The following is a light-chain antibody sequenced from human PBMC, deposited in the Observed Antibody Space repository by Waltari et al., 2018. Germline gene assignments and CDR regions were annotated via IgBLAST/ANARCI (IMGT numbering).Light chain of an antibody. V-gene: IGKV3-20*01. J-gene: IGKJ3*01. CDR2: GAS. CDR1: QSVSSSY. Sequence: EIVLTQSPGTLSLSPGERATLSCRARQSVSSSYLAWYQHKPGQAPRLPIDGASSRATGIPDRFSGSGSGTDFTLTISRLEPEDFAVYYCQQYGSSPTFGPGTKVDIK. CDR3: QQYGSSPT.